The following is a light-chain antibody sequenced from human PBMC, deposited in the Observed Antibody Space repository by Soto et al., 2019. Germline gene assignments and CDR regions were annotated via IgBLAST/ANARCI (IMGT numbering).Light chain of an antibody. J-gene: IGLJ2*01. CDR3: NSYTTRSTVI. Sequence: QSALTQPASVSGSPGQSIAISCTGTSSDVGAYNYVSWYQQHPGKAPKLMIYEVNKRPSGVSYRFSGSKSGNTASLTISGLQAEDEADYYCNSYTTRSTVIFGGGTKLTVL. V-gene: IGLV2-14*01. CDR1: SSDVGAYNY. CDR2: EVN.